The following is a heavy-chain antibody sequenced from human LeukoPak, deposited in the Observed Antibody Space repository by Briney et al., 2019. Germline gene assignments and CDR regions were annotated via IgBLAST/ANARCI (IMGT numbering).Heavy chain of an antibody. CDR1: GYTFTGYY. CDR3: ARDLLAGLERRPHP. CDR2: INPNSGGT. Sequence: ASVKVSCKASGYTFTGYYMHWVRQAPGQGLEWMGRINPNSGGTNYAQKLQGRVTMTTDTSTSTAYMELRSLRSDDTAVYYCARDLLAGLERRPHPWGQGTTVTVSS. D-gene: IGHD1-1*01. J-gene: IGHJ6*02. V-gene: IGHV1-2*06.